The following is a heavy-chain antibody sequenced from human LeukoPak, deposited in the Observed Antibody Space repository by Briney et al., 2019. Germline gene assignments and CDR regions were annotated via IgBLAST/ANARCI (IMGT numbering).Heavy chain of an antibody. J-gene: IGHJ6*03. CDR1: GYTFTGYY. CDR2: INPNSGGT. Sequence: ASVKVSCKASGYTFTGYYMHWVRQAPGQGLEWMGWINPNSGGTNYAQKFQGRVTMTRDTSISTAYMELSRLRSDDTAVYYCARDSDYYGPGGHHYYYYYMDVWGKGTTVTVSS. D-gene: IGHD3-10*01. CDR3: ARDSDYYGPGGHHYYYYYMDV. V-gene: IGHV1-2*02.